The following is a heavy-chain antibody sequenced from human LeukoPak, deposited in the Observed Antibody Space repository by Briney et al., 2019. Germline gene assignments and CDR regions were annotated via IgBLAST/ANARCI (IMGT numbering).Heavy chain of an antibody. CDR3: ARHDFYGGNPYFDY. V-gene: IGHV4-59*08. Sequence: SQTLSLTCTVSGDSISSYYWSWIRQPPGKGLEWVGYIYDSGSTNYNPSLKSRVTISVDTSKNQFSLKLSSVTAADTAVYYCARHDFYGGNPYFDYWGQGTLVTVSS. CDR1: GDSISSYY. D-gene: IGHD4-23*01. CDR2: IYDSGST. J-gene: IGHJ4*02.